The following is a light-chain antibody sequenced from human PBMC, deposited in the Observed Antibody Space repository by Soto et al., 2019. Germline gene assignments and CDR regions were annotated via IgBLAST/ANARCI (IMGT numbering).Light chain of an antibody. CDR1: QSVNNNY. CDR2: GAS. J-gene: IGKJ4*01. Sequence: EIVLTQSPGTLSLSPGERATLSCRASQSVNNNYLAWYQQKPGQAPRLLIYGASTRASGIPDRFSGSGSGTDFTLTISSLQSEDSAVYYCQQYINWPLTFGGGTKVEIK. V-gene: IGKV3-20*01. CDR3: QQYINWPLT.